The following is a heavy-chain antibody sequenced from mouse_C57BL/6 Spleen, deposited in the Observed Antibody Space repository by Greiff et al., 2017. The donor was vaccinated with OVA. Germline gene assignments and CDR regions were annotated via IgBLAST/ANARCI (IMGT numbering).Heavy chain of an antibody. J-gene: IGHJ4*01. CDR1: GFSLSTFGMG. Sequence: QVTLKESGPGLLQPSQTLSLTCSFSGFSLSTFGMGVGWIRQPSGQGLEWLAHIWWDDDKYYYTAQKSRSPISKETSKNQVFLKIANVDTADTATYDCARIAVRDYYGSRDYAMDYWGQGTSVTVSS. CDR3: ARIAVRDYYGSRDYAMDY. D-gene: IGHD1-1*01. V-gene: IGHV8-8*01. CDR2: IWWDDDK.